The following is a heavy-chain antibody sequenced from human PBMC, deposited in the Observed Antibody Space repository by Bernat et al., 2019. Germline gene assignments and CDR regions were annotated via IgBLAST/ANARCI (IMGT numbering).Heavy chain of an antibody. CDR3: ARVQSDYFEY. CDR1: GFTFSDYY. CDR2: IYTDSTYT. Sequence: QVQLVESGGGSVEPGGSLRLSCAASGFTFSDYYMSWIRQAPGKGLEWISYIYTDSTYTRYVDSVKGRFTISRDNAKNSLYLQMNSLRADDTAVYYCARVQSDYFEYWGQGTLVTVFS. V-gene: IGHV3-11*05. J-gene: IGHJ4*02.